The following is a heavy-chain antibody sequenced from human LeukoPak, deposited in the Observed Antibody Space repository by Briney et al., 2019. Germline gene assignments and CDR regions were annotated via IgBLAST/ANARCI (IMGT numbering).Heavy chain of an antibody. V-gene: IGHV3-21*01. CDR2: ISTSSSYI. D-gene: IGHD3-16*02. CDR3: TTGGSYPRDSVSFDY. CDR1: GFTFSSFS. J-gene: IGHJ4*02. Sequence: GGSLRLSCAASGFTFSSFSMNWVRQAPGKGLEWVSSISTSSSYIYYADSVKGRFTISRDNAKTSLYLQMNSLRAEDTAVYYCTTGGSYPRDSVSFDYWGQGTLVTVSS.